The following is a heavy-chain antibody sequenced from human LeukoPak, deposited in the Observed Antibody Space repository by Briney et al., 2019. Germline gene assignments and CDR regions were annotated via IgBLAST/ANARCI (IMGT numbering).Heavy chain of an antibody. D-gene: IGHD1-26*01. V-gene: IGHV3-53*01. CDR3: ARGGDIVGTSRSAFDI. J-gene: IGHJ3*02. CDR2: IYSGGST. Sequence: GGSLRLSCAASGFTVSNNYMRWVRPAPGNGMEWVSLIYSGGSTDYADSVKGRFTIPRDNSKNTLYLQMNSLRAEDTAVYYCARGGDIVGTSRSAFDIWGQGTMVTVSS. CDR1: GFTVSNNY.